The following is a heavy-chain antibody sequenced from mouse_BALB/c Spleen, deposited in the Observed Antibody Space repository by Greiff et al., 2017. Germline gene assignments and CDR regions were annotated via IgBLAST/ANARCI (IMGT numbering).Heavy chain of an antibody. CDR3: ARGGNYGSSRFDY. CDR1: GYAFTSYN. V-gene: IGHV1S135*01. D-gene: IGHD1-1*01. CDR2: IDPYNGGT. J-gene: IGHJ2*01. Sequence: VQLQQSGPELVKPGASVKVSCKASGYAFTSYNMYWVKQSHGKSLEWIGYIDPYNGGTSYNQKFNGNATLTVDKSSSTAYMQLNSLTSEDSAVYYCARGGNYGSSRFDYWGQGTTLTVSS.